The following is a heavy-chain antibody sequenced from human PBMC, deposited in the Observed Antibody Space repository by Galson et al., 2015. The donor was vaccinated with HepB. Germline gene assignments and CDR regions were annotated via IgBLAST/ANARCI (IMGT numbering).Heavy chain of an antibody. D-gene: IGHD5-24*01. V-gene: IGHV4-39*01. J-gene: IGHJ3*02. Sequence: ETLSLTCTVSGGSIDSSNYYWSWIRQSPGKGLEWIGTMYLFGSTFYNPSLNSRVTMSIDTSTSQFYLKLRSVTDADTAVYYCARRVVATIPGFDIWGQGTGVTVSS. CDR3: ARRVVATIPGFDI. CDR1: GGSIDSSNYY. CDR2: MYLFGST.